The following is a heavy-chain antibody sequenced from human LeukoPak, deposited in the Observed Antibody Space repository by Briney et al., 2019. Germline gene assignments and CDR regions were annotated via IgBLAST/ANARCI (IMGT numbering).Heavy chain of an antibody. D-gene: IGHD2-15*01. CDR1: GYTFTSYG. Sequence: GASVKVSCKASGYTFTSYGISWVRQAPGQGLEWMGWISACNGNTNYAQKLQGRVTMTTDTSTSTAYMELRSLRSDDTAVYYCARVLGYCSGGSCYSGWFDPWGQGTLVTVSS. CDR2: ISACNGNT. J-gene: IGHJ5*02. V-gene: IGHV1-18*01. CDR3: ARVLGYCSGGSCYSGWFDP.